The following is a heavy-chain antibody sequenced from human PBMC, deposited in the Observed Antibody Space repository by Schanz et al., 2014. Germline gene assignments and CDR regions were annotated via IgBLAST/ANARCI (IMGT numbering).Heavy chain of an antibody. V-gene: IGHV3-33*03. CDR3: AKDVRPVANSVHFCDMDV. CDR2: IWYDGSNK. CDR1: GFTFSSYG. D-gene: IGHD6-19*01. J-gene: IGHJ6*02. Sequence: QVQLVESGGGVVQPGRSLRLSCAASGFTFSSYGMHWVRQAPGKGLEWVAIIWYDGSNKYYADSVKGRFTISRDKSKNEVYLQLNSLKVEDAALYYCAKDVRPVANSVHFCDMDVWGQGTTVTVS.